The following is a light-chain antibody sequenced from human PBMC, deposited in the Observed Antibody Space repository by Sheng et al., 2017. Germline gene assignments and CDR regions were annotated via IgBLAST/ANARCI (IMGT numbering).Light chain of an antibody. CDR1: SSDVGGYHY. J-gene: IGLJ3*02. CDR3: SSYTSRSTRV. V-gene: IGLV2-8*01. CDR2: EVN. Sequence: QSALTQPPSASGSPGQSVTISCTGTSSDVGGYHYVSWYQQFPGKAPKLMIYEVNKRPSGVPDRFSGSKSGNTASLTISGLQPEDDAHYYCSSYTSRSTRVFGGGTKLTVL.